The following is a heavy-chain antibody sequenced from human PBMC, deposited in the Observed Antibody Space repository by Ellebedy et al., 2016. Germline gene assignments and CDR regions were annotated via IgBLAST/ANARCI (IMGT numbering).Heavy chain of an antibody. CDR2: IYGTGTS. V-gene: IGHV3-53*01. CDR1: GFSVTSND. J-gene: IGHJ3*02. Sequence: GGSLRLXCAVSGFSVTSNDMSWVRQAPGRGLELVSLIYGTGTSYYAESVKGRFTISRDNPKKKLYLQMSSLGADDTAVYYCVTKHNAAFDIWGQGTTVTVS. D-gene: IGHD1-1*01. CDR3: VTKHNAAFDI.